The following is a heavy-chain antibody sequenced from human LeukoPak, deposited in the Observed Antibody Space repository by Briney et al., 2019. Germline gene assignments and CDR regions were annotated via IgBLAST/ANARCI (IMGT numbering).Heavy chain of an antibody. D-gene: IGHD5-18*01. Sequence: GASVKVSCKASGGTFSSSAISWVRQAPGQGLEWMGRIIPILGIANYAQKFQGRVTITADKSTSTAYMELSSLRSEDTAVYYCARDPIQLWLGVYYYYGMDVWGQGTTVTVSS. CDR1: GGTFSSSA. CDR2: IIPILGIA. V-gene: IGHV1-69*04. CDR3: ARDPIQLWLGVYYYYGMDV. J-gene: IGHJ6*02.